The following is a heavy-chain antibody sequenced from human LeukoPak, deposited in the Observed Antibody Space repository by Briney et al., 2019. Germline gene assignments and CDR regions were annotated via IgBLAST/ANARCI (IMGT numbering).Heavy chain of an antibody. Sequence: SGTLSLTCAVYGGSFSGYYWSWIRQPPGKGLEWIGEINHSGSTNYNPSLKSRVTISVDTSKNQFSLKLSSVTAADTAVYYCARATTGYSYGYFDYWGQGTLVTVSS. D-gene: IGHD5-18*01. CDR2: INHSGST. J-gene: IGHJ4*02. CDR1: GGSFSGYY. V-gene: IGHV4-34*01. CDR3: ARATTGYSYGYFDY.